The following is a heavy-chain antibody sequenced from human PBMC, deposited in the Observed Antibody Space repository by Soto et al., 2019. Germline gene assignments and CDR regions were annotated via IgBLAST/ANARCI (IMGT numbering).Heavy chain of an antibody. V-gene: IGHV4-59*08. Sequence: SETLSLTCTVSGGSISSYYWSWIRQPPGKGLEWIGYIYYSGSTNYNPSLKSRVTISVDTSKNQFSPRLSSVTAADTAVYYCARGWSGYQYYFDYWGQGTLVTVSS. CDR2: IYYSGST. CDR1: GGSISSYY. CDR3: ARGWSGYQYYFDY. J-gene: IGHJ4*02. D-gene: IGHD3-9*01.